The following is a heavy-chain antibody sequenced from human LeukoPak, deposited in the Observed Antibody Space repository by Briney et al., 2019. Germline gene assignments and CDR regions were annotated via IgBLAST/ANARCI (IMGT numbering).Heavy chain of an antibody. J-gene: IGHJ4*02. V-gene: IGHV1-2*02. D-gene: IGHD1/OR15-1a*01. CDR2: INPNSDGT. Sequence: ASVKVSCKASGYTFTGYYMHWVRQVPGQGLEWMGWINPNSDGTKYAQKFQGRVTMPRDTSISTAYMELNRLRSDDTAVYYCARVMNREGTNYWGQGTLVTVSS. CDR3: ARVMNREGTNY. CDR1: GYTFTGYY.